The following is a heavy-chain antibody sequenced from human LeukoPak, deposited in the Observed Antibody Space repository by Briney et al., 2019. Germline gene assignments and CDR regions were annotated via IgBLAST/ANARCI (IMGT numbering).Heavy chain of an antibody. CDR1: GGSISSYY. Sequence: PSETLSLTCTVSGGSISSYYWSWIRQPAGKGLEWIGRIYTSGSTNYNPSLKSRVTMSVDTSKNQFSLKLSSVTAADTAVYYCAREVIAGQLNWFDPWGQGTLVTVSS. CDR3: AREVIAGQLNWFDP. J-gene: IGHJ5*02. CDR2: IYTSGST. D-gene: IGHD2/OR15-2a*01. V-gene: IGHV4-4*07.